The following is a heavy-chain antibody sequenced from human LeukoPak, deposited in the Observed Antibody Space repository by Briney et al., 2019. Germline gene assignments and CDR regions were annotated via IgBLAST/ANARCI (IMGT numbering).Heavy chain of an antibody. V-gene: IGHV4-39*01. CDR1: GGSISSSGYY. Sequence: SETLSLTCTVSGGSISSSGYYWGWIRQPPGKGLEWIGSIYYSGSTYYNPSLKSRVTISVDTSKNQFSLKLSSVTAADTAVYYCQIVVVTMLDYWGQGTLVTVSS. J-gene: IGHJ4*02. D-gene: IGHD2-21*02. CDR3: QIVVVTMLDY. CDR2: IYYSGST.